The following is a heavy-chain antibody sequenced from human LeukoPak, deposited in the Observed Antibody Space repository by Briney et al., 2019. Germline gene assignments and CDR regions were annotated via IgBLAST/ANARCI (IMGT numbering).Heavy chain of an antibody. CDR3: ARDDNGYGYVGY. Sequence: GGSLRLSCAASGFTFSSYSMNWVRQAPGKGLEWVSSISSVGFSYIYYTDSVKGRFTISRDNAKNSLYLQMNSLRAEDTAVYYCARDDNGYGYVGYWGQGTLVTVSS. V-gene: IGHV3-21*01. CDR2: ISSVGFSYI. J-gene: IGHJ4*02. D-gene: IGHD5-18*01. CDR1: GFTFSSYS.